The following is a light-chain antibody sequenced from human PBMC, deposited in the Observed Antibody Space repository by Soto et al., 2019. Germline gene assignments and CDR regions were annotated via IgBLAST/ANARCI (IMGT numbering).Light chain of an antibody. CDR1: SSDVGSYNL. V-gene: IGLV2-14*02. J-gene: IGLJ1*01. CDR3: YSYTSSSTRV. CDR2: EGT. Sequence: QSSLTQPASVSGSPGQSITIPCTGTSSDVGSYNLVSWFQQHPGKVPKLIIYEGTKRPSGVSDRFSGSKSGNTASLTISGLQAEDEADYYCYSYTSSSTRVFGTGTKVTVL.